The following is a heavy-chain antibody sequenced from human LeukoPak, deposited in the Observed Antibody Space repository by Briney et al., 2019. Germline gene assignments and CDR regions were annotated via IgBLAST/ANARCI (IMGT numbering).Heavy chain of an antibody. CDR2: INTNTGTP. J-gene: IGHJ6*02. CDR1: GYTFTFHA. D-gene: IGHD4-23*01. Sequence: ASVKVSCKASGYTFTFHAVNWVRQAPGQGLEWMGCINTNTGTPMYTQGFTGRFVFSLDTSVSTAYLQISSLKAEDTAVYYCARDQRGGYDYHGMDVWGQGTTVTVSS. CDR3: ARDQRGGYDYHGMDV. V-gene: IGHV7-4-1*02.